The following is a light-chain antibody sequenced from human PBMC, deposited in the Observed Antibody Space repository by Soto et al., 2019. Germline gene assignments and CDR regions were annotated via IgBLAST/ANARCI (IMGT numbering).Light chain of an antibody. CDR1: SSDVGSYNL. Sequence: QSVLTQPASVSGSPGQSITISCTGTSSDVGSYNLVSWYQQRPGKAPKLMIYEVSKWPSGVSKRFSGSKSGNTASLTISGLQAEDEADYYCCSYAGSSNLVFSGGTKVTVL. J-gene: IGLJ2*01. CDR2: EVS. CDR3: CSYAGSSNLV. V-gene: IGLV2-23*02.